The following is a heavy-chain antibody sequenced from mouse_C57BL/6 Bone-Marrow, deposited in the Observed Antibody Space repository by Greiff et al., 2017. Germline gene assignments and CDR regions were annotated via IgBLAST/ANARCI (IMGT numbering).Heavy chain of an antibody. CDR1: GYTFTSYG. Sequence: QVHVKQSGAELARPGASVKLSCKASGYTFTSYGISWVKQRTGQGLEWIGEIYPRSGNTYYNEKFKGKATLTADKSSSTAYMELRSLTSEDSAVYFCAITTVVAFSKYFDYWGQGTTLTVSS. CDR3: AITTVVAFSKYFDY. D-gene: IGHD1-1*01. CDR2: IYPRSGNT. V-gene: IGHV1-81*01. J-gene: IGHJ2*01.